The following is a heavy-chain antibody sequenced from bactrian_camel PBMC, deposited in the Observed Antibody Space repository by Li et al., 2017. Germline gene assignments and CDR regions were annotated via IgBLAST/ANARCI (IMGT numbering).Heavy chain of an antibody. Sequence: HVQLVESGGGLVQVGGSLTLTCAISGFETRGYVTRCMGWFRQAPGKEREGVAAIPTGGGIPYYADSVKGRFTISQDNAKTTFYLQMNSLKPEDTATYYCAAEVRPGGCGSGFVGDEYKYWGQGTQVTVS. CDR1: GFETRGYVTRC. CDR3: AAEVRPGGCGSGFVGDEYKY. J-gene: IGHJ4*01. D-gene: IGHD3*01. V-gene: IGHV3S1*01. CDR2: IPTGGGIP.